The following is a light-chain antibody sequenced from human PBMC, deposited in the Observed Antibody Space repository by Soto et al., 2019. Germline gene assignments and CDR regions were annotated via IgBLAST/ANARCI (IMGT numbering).Light chain of an antibody. CDR1: SSDIGGYDY. CDR2: DVN. Sequence: QSALTQPASVSGSPGQSITLSCTGTSSDIGGYDYVSWYQRHPGKAPKLIIYDVNNRPSGVSNRFSGSKSGNTASLTISGLQAEDDADYYCTSYASGSSPVVVGGGTKLTVL. J-gene: IGLJ2*01. V-gene: IGLV2-14*01. CDR3: TSYASGSSPVV.